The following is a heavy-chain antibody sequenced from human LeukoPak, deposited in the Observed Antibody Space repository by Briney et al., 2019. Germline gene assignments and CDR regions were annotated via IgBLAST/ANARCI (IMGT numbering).Heavy chain of an antibody. V-gene: IGHV3-23*01. CDR2: ISVGGDNT. J-gene: IGHJ6*02. CDR3: ARDDYGGNSVLWVYYALDV. Sequence: PGGSLRLSCPLAASTLTTKNIGCVRQPPGKGMEWDSAISVGGDNTYDADSVKGRFTSTRDNSKNALYLQMNSLRADDTAVYLCARDDYGGNSVLWVYYALDVWGRGTTVTVSS. D-gene: IGHD4-23*01. CDR1: ASTLTTKN.